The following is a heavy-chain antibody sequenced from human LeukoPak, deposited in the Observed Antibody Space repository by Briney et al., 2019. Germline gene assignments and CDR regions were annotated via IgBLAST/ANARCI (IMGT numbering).Heavy chain of an antibody. V-gene: IGHV1-46*01. CDR2: INPSGGST. CDR3: AREWVVAATRWFDP. Sequence: ASVKLSCTASGYASTSYYMDWVRHAPGQGLEWMGIINPSGGSTSYAQKFQGRVTMTRDTSTSTVYMELSSLRSEDTAVYYCAREWVVAATRWFDPWGQGTLVTVSS. J-gene: IGHJ5*02. CDR1: GYASTSYY. D-gene: IGHD2-15*01.